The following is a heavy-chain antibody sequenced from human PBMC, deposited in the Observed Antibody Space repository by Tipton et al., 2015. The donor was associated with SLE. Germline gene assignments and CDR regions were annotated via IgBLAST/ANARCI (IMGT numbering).Heavy chain of an antibody. D-gene: IGHD3-3*01. CDR1: GGSISSYH. CDR2: IYYSGST. V-gene: IGHV4-59*08. J-gene: IGHJ4*02. Sequence: TLSLTCTVSGGSISSYHWSWIRQPPGKGLERIGYIYYSGSTNYNPSLKSRVTISVDTSKNQFSLKLSSVTAADTAVYYCAGTYYDFWSGHRNYFDYWGQGTLVTVSS. CDR3: AGTYYDFWSGHRNYFDY.